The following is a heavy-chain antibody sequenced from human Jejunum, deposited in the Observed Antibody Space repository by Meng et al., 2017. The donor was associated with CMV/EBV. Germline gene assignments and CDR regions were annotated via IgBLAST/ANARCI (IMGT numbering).Heavy chain of an antibody. J-gene: IGHJ6*02. CDR3: ARDLRGSGLLDYYYGMDV. Sequence: SFAISGVRQAPGQGLEWMGAVIPMFPTRKYAQKFQGRVTFTTDESTTTAHMEPSSLRSEDTAAYYCARDLRGSGLLDYYYGMDVWGQGTTVTVSS. CDR1: SFA. V-gene: IGHV1-69*05. CDR2: VIPMFPTR. D-gene: IGHD3-16*01.